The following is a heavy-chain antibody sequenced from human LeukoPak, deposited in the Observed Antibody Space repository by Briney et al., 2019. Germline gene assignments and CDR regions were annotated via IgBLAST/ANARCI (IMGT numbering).Heavy chain of an antibody. CDR2: ISAYNGNT. V-gene: IGHV1-18*01. CDR3: ARSDCSSTSCDGGSFDY. CDR1: GYTFTSYG. Sequence: GASVKVSCKASGYTFTSYGISWVRQAPGQGLEWMGWISAYNGNTNYAQKLQGRVTMTTDTSTSTAYMELRSLRSDHTAVYYCARSDCSSTSCDGGSFDYWGQGTLVTVSS. D-gene: IGHD2-2*01. J-gene: IGHJ4*02.